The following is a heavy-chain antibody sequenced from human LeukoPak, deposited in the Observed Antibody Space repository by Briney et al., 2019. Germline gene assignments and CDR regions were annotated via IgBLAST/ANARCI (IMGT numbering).Heavy chain of an antibody. CDR3: AREEQWLVIDY. Sequence: GGSLRLSCAASGFTFSSYSMNWVRQAPGKGLEWVSVIYSGGSTYYADSVKGRFTISRDNSKNTLYLQMNSLRAEDTAVYYCAREEQWLVIDYWGQGTLVTVSS. J-gene: IGHJ4*02. V-gene: IGHV3-66*02. CDR1: GFTFSSYS. CDR2: IYSGGST. D-gene: IGHD6-19*01.